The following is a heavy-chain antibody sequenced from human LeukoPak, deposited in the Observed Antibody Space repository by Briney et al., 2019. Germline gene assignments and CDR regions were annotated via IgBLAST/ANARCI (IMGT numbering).Heavy chain of an antibody. Sequence: KPGGSLRLSCAASGFTFSSYSMNWVRQAPGKGLEWVSSISSSSSYIYYADSVKGRFTISRDNAKNSLYLQMNSLRAEDTAVYYCAREYVDTAMYHSVDYWGQGTLSPSPQ. CDR1: GFTFSSYS. D-gene: IGHD5-18*01. J-gene: IGHJ4*02. CDR3: AREYVDTAMYHSVDY. V-gene: IGHV3-21*01. CDR2: ISSSSSYI.